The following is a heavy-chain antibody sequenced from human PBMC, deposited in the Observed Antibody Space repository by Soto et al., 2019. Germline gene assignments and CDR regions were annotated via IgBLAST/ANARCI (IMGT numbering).Heavy chain of an antibody. Sequence: GGSLRLSCAASGFTFTSHSMNWVRQAPGKGLEWVSYISSSSSTIYYANSVKGRFTISRDNAKNSLYLQMNSLRDEDTAVYYYARDAKGSSGDHFDYWGQGTLVTVSS. CDR2: ISSSSSTI. CDR1: GFTFTSHS. V-gene: IGHV3-48*02. D-gene: IGHD1-1*01. CDR3: ARDAKGSSGDHFDY. J-gene: IGHJ4*02.